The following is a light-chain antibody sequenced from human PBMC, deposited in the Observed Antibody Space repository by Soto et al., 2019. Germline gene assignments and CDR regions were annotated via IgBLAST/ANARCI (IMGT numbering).Light chain of an antibody. J-gene: IGLJ2*01. Sequence: QSALTQPASVSGSPGQSIAISCTGTSSDVGGYNYVSWYQHHPGNAPKLMIFDVSDRPSGISNRFSGSKSGNTASLTISGLQADDEADYYCSSYTGSNTPVLFGGGTKLTVL. CDR2: DVS. CDR1: SSDVGGYNY. CDR3: SSYTGSNTPVL. V-gene: IGLV2-14*01.